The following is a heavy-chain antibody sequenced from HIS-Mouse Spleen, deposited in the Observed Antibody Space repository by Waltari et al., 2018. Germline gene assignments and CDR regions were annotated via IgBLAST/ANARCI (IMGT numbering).Heavy chain of an antibody. Sequence: QLQLQESGPGLVKPSETLSLTCTVSGGSISSSSYYWGWIRQPPGKGLEWIGSIYYSGITYYNPSLKSRVTIAVDTSKNQFSLKLSSVTAADTAVYYCAREIPYSSSWYDWYFDLWGRGILVTVSS. J-gene: IGHJ2*01. CDR1: GGSISSSSYY. CDR2: IYYSGIT. V-gene: IGHV4-39*07. D-gene: IGHD6-13*01. CDR3: AREIPYSSSWYDWYFDL.